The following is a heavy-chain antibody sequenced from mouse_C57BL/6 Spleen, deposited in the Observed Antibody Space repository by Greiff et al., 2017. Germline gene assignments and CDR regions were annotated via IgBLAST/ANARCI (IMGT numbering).Heavy chain of an antibody. Sequence: QVQLKQPGAELVRPGSSVKLSCKASGYTFTSHWMHWVKQRPIQGLEWIGNIDPSDSETHYNQKFKDKATLTVDKSSSTAYMQLSSLTSEDSAVYYCAYSSGYNAMDYWGQGTSVTVSS. CDR2: IDPSDSET. CDR3: AYSSGYNAMDY. V-gene: IGHV1-52*01. CDR1: GYTFTSHW. J-gene: IGHJ4*01. D-gene: IGHD3-2*02.